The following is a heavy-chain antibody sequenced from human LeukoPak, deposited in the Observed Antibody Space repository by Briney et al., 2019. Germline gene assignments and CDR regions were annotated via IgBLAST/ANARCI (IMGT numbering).Heavy chain of an antibody. J-gene: IGHJ4*02. Sequence: ASVKVSCKASGYTLTGYYMHWVRQAPGQGLEWMGWINPNSGGTNYAQKFQGRVTMTRDTSISTAYMELSRLRSDDTAVYYCAREGTRMVRGVIDYWGQGTLVTVSS. CDR3: AREGTRMVRGVIDY. CDR1: GYTLTGYY. D-gene: IGHD3-10*01. CDR2: INPNSGGT. V-gene: IGHV1-2*02.